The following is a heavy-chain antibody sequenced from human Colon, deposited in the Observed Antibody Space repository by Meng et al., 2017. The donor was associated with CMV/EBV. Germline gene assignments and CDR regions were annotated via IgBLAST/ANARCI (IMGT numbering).Heavy chain of an antibody. V-gene: IGHV3-21*01. CDR2: ISSSSSYI. J-gene: IGHJ4*02. D-gene: IGHD2-2*02. CDR3: ARDAAPRCSSTNCYSRNFNY. Sequence: GGSLRLSCAASGFSFSSYSMNWVRQAPGKGLEWVSSISSSSSYIYYADSVKGRFTISRDNAKNSLYLQMNSLRAEDTAVYYCARDAAPRCSSTNCYSRNFNYWGQGTLVTVSS. CDR1: GFSFSSYS.